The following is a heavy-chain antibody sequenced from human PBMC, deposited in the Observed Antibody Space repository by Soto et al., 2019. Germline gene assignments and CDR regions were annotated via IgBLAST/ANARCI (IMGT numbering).Heavy chain of an antibody. CDR1: GYTFTSYY. D-gene: IGHD3-16*01. Sequence: QVKLVQSGAEVKKPGASVKVSCKASGYTFTSYYMHWVRQAPGQWLEWMGIINPSGGSTSYAQKFQGRVTMTRDTSTSTVYKELSSLRSEDTDVYYCPRVSSIFRDRRVAAGGSWGYWGQGTLVTVSS. J-gene: IGHJ4*02. CDR3: PRVSSIFRDRRVAAGGSWGY. V-gene: IGHV1-46*01. CDR2: INPSGGST.